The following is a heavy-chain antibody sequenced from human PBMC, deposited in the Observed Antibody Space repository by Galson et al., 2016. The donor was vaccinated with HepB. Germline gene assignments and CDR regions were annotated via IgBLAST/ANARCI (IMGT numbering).Heavy chain of an antibody. Sequence: SLRLSCAASGFTFSGYAMSWVRQAPGKGLEWLSHISGGSSTIYYADSVKGRFTVSRDNAKNSLYLQMNSLRAEDTAVYYCAKGQQLAYFDYWGQGTLVTVSS. CDR1: GFTFSGYA. V-gene: IGHV3-48*01. CDR3: AKGQQLAYFDY. CDR2: ISGGSSTI. J-gene: IGHJ4*02. D-gene: IGHD6-13*01.